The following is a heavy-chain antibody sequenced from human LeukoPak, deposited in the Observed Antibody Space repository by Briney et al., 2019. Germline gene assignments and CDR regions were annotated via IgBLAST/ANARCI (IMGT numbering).Heavy chain of an antibody. CDR3: ARESLLGGVTVYPIIDY. CDR1: GGSFSGYY. V-gene: IGHV4-34*01. Sequence: SETLSLTCAVYGGSFSGYYWSWIRQPPGKGLEWIGEINHSGSTNYNPSLKSRVTISVDTSKNQFSLKLSSVTAADTAVYYCARESLLGGVTVYPIIDYWGQGTLVTVSS. J-gene: IGHJ4*02. D-gene: IGHD2-21*02. CDR2: INHSGST.